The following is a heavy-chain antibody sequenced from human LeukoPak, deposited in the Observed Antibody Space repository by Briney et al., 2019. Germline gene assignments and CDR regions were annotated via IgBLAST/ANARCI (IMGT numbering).Heavy chain of an antibody. CDR3: ARGTIEHAPAAPLDY. D-gene: IGHD4/OR15-4a*01. CDR2: INPSGGST. CDR1: GYTFTSYY. V-gene: IGHV1-46*01. J-gene: IGHJ4*02. Sequence: ASVKVSCKASGYTFTSYYMHWVRQAPGQGLEWMGIINPSGGSTSYAQKFQGRVTMTRDTSTSTVYMELSSLRSEDTAVYYCARGTIEHAPAAPLDYWGQGTLVTVSS.